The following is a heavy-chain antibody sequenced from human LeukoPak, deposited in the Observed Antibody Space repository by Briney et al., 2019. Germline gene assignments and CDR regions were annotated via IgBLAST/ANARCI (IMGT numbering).Heavy chain of an antibody. J-gene: IGHJ4*02. CDR1: GGSFSGYY. CDR2: INHSGST. Sequence: SETLSLTCAVYGGSFSGYYWSWIRQPPGKGLEWIGEINHSGSTNYNPSLKSRVTISVDTSKNQFSLKLSSVTAADAAVYYCARLRFLEWVSFDYWGQGTLVTVSS. V-gene: IGHV4-34*01. D-gene: IGHD3-3*01. CDR3: ARLRFLEWVSFDY.